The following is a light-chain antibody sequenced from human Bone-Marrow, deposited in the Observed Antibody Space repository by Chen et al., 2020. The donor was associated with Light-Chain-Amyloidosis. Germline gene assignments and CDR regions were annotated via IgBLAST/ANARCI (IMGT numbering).Light chain of an antibody. J-gene: IGLJ3*02. V-gene: IGLV3-21*02. CDR3: QVWDRSSDRPV. CDR2: DDS. Sequence: SDVLTQPSSLSVAPGQTATIACGGNNIGSTSVHWYQQTPGQAPPLVVYDDSDRPSGIPERLSGSNSGNTATLTISRVEAGDEADYYCQVWDRSSDRPVFGGGTKLTVL. CDR1: NIGSTS.